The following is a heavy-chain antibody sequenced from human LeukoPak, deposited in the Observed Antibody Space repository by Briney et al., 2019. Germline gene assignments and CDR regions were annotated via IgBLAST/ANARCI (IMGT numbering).Heavy chain of an antibody. J-gene: IGHJ4*02. CDR2: INSDSGGT. V-gene: IGHV1-2*02. CDR3: ARRGYGSGSYEDY. Sequence: ASVKVSCKASGYTFISYGISWVRQAPGQGLEWMGWINSDSGGTNHAEKFHGRVTMTRDTSISTAYMELSRLTFDDTAVYYCARRGYGSGSYEDYWGQGTLVTVSS. CDR1: GYTFISYG. D-gene: IGHD3-10*01.